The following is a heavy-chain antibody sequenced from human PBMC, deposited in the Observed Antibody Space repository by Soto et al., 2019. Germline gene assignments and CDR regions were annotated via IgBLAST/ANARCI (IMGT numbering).Heavy chain of an antibody. D-gene: IGHD6-19*01. CDR3: ARGVGGWYYFYAFDS. Sequence: EASVKVSCKASGFTFTSSAVQWVRQARGQRLEWIGWIVVGSGNTKYAQKFQERVTIIRDTSISTAYMELSSLRSEDTAVYYCARGVGGWYYFYAFDSWGQGTMVPVSS. V-gene: IGHV1-58*01. J-gene: IGHJ3*02. CDR2: IVVGSGNT. CDR1: GFTFTSSA.